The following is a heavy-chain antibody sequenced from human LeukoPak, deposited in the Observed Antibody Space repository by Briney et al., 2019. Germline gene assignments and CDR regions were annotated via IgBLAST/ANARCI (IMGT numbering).Heavy chain of an antibody. J-gene: IGHJ4*02. CDR1: GYTFTSYG. V-gene: IGHV1-18*01. CDR2: ISAYNGNT. CDR3: ARDSGGSGSYYNVRFAGANVDY. Sequence: GASVNVSCKASGYTFTSYGISWVRQAPGQGLEWMGWISAYNGNTNYAQKLQGRVTMTTDTSTSTAYMELRSLRSDDTAVYYCARDSGGSGSYYNVRFAGANVDYWGQGTLVTVSS. D-gene: IGHD3-10*01.